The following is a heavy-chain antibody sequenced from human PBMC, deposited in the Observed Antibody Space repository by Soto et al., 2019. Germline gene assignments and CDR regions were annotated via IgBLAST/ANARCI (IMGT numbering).Heavy chain of an antibody. Sequence: SQTLSLTCAISGDSVSSNSAAWNWIRQSPSRGLEWLGRTYYRSKWYNDYAVSVKSRITINPDTSKNKFSLQLNSVTPEDTAVYYCARYQLGADNSGSYFDYYYYYGMDVWGQGTTVTVSS. D-gene: IGHD1-26*01. CDR2: TYYRSKWYN. CDR1: GDSVSSNSAA. CDR3: ARYQLGADNSGSYFDYYYYYGMDV. J-gene: IGHJ6*02. V-gene: IGHV6-1*01.